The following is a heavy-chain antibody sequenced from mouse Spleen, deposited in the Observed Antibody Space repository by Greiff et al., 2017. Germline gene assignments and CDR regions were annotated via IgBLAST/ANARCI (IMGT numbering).Heavy chain of an antibody. D-gene: IGHD2-4*01. Sequence: EVQLVESGGGLVQPGGSLKLSCAASGFTFSDYYMYWVRQTPEKRLEWVAYISNGGGSTYYPDTVKGRFTISRDNAKNTLYLQMSRLKSEDTAMYYCARQDDYEDYAMDYWGQGTSVTVSS. CDR2: ISNGGGST. V-gene: IGHV5-12*01. CDR3: ARQDDYEDYAMDY. CDR1: GFTFSDYY. J-gene: IGHJ4*01.